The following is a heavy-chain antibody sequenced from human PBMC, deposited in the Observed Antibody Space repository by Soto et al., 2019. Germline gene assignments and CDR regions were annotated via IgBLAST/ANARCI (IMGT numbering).Heavy chain of an antibody. D-gene: IGHD6-13*01. CDR3: AKASTWYPYFDY. CDR2: VTASGGST. Sequence: EVQLLESGGGLVQPGGSLRLSCAASGFTFSSYAMSWVRQAPGKGLEWVSGVTASGGSTYYADSVKGRFTISRDNSKNTLSLQMISLRAEDTAMYFCAKASTWYPYFDYWGQGTLVTVSS. J-gene: IGHJ4*02. CDR1: GFTFSSYA. V-gene: IGHV3-23*01.